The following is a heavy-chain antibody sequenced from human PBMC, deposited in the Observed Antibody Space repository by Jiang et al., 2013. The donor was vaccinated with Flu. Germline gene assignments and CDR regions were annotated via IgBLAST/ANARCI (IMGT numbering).Heavy chain of an antibody. J-gene: IGHJ3*01. D-gene: IGHD1-26*01. CDR2: IYSSAST. CDR3: ARSGWEFYGPHAFDF. Sequence: TLSLTCTVSGGSISSYYWGWIRQPPGKGLEWIGYIYSSASTNYNPSLKSRVTISVDTSKNHFSLRLSSVTAADTALYYCARSGWEFYGPHAFDFWGQGTMVTVSS. CDR1: GGSISSYY. V-gene: IGHV4-4*09.